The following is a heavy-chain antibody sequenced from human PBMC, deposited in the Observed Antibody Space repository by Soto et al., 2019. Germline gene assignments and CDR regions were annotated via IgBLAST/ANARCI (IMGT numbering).Heavy chain of an antibody. Sequence: DVQLVESGGGLVQPGGSLRLSCAASGFTFSIYAMNWVRQAPGKGLEWVSIISGSGCTTYYADSVKGRFTISRDNSKNTLYLQMNSLRAEDTAVYYCAKHGDCSSTSCYFDYWAQGTLVTVSS. CDR2: ISGSGCTT. J-gene: IGHJ4*02. CDR3: AKHGDCSSTSCYFDY. CDR1: GFTFSIYA. V-gene: IGHV3-23*04. D-gene: IGHD2-2*01.